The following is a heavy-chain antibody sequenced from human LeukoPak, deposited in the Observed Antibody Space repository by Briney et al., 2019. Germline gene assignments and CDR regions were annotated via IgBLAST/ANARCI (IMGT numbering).Heavy chain of an antibody. D-gene: IGHD1-1*01. V-gene: IGHV1-18*01. J-gene: IGHJ4*02. Sequence: ASVKVSFKASGYTFSSYGFSWVRQAPGQGLEWMGWISAYNGNTNYAQKLQGRVTLTTDTSTSTTYMELRSLRSDDTAVYYCARTIGSTLSYFDYWCQGTLVTVSS. CDR3: ARTIGSTLSYFDY. CDR1: GYTFSSYG. CDR2: ISAYNGNT.